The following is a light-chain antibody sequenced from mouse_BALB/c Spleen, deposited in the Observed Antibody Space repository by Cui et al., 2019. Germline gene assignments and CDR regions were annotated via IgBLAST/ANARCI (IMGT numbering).Light chain of an antibody. CDR1: QDVGTT. Sequence: DIVMTQSHKFMSTSLGDRVTITCKASQDVGTTVAWYQQKPGQSPKLLIYWASTRHTGVPDRFTGSGSGTDFTLTISNVQSEDLADYFCQQYNNYPPSLTFGAGTKLELK. CDR3: QQYNNYPPSLT. CDR2: WAS. J-gene: IGKJ5*01. V-gene: IGKV6-23*01.